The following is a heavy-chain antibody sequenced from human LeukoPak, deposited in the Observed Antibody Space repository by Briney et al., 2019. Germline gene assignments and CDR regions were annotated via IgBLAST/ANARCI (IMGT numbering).Heavy chain of an antibody. Sequence: ASVNVSCKASGYTLTDYYMHWVRQAPGQGLEWMGRINPNSGGTNYAQKFQGRVTMTRDTSISTVYMELSRLRSDDTAVYYCARDASYYYGMDVWGQGTTVTVSS. CDR2: INPNSGGT. D-gene: IGHD3-16*01. CDR1: GYTLTDYY. CDR3: ARDASYYYGMDV. J-gene: IGHJ6*02. V-gene: IGHV1-2*06.